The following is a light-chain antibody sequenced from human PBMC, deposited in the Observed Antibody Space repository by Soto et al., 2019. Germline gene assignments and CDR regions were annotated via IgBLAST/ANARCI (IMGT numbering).Light chain of an antibody. J-gene: IGKJ2*01. CDR2: ATS. CDR3: QQYVTSPYT. CDR1: QSVSTTY. V-gene: IGKV3-20*01. Sequence: IVLTQSPGTLSLSPGVRATLSCRASQSVSTTYLAWYQQKPGQAPRLLIYATSSRATGIPDRFSGSGSGTDFTLNISRMEPEDFAVYYCQQYVTSPYTFGQGTKLEIK.